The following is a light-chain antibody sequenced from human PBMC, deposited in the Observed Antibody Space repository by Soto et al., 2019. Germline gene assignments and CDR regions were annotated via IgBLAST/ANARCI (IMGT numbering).Light chain of an antibody. CDR3: QQYGSSPGT. J-gene: IGKJ4*01. CDR2: RIY. CDR1: EALGRNY. V-gene: IGKV3-20*01. Sequence: ETLLTQSPGTLSLSPGERATLSCRASEALGRNYLAWYQQKPGQAPRLLIHRIYIRAAGIPDRFTGSASGTDFTLTISRLEPEDFAVYYCQQYGSSPGTFGGGTKVEIK.